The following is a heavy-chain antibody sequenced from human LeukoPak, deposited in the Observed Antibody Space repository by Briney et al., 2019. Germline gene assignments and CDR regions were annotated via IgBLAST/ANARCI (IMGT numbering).Heavy chain of an antibody. Sequence: PGGSLRFYCAASGFTFSDYNMIWVRQAPGKGLEGSTILICSATYIYYAVSGKGRFTISKDKDKTSLSLQMTSLRAEDTAVYYCARILVVPDANYYYSYGMDVWGQGTTVTVSS. D-gene: IGHD2-2*01. CDR2: LICSATYI. CDR1: GFTFSDYN. J-gene: IGHJ6*02. CDR3: ARILVVPDANYYYSYGMDV. V-gene: IGHV3-21*06.